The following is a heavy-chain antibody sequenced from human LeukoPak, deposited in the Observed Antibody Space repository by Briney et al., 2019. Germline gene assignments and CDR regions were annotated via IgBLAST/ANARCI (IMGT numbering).Heavy chain of an antibody. CDR2: IYSGGST. D-gene: IGHD6-13*01. V-gene: IGHV3-53*01. Sequence: PGGSLRLSCAASGFTVSSSYMSWVRQAPGKGLEWVSVIYSGGSTYYADSVMGRFTISRDNSKNTMYLQMNSLSGEDTAIYYCAKDIAASGLPRIFDFWGQGTLVTVSS. CDR1: GFTVSSSY. J-gene: IGHJ4*02. CDR3: AKDIAASGLPRIFDF.